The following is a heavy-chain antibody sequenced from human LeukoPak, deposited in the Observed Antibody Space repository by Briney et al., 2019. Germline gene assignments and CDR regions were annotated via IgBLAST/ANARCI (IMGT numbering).Heavy chain of an antibody. CDR1: GGSISSGGYY. Sequence: SQTLSLTCTVSGGSISSGGYYWSWIRQHPGKGLEWIGYIHYSGSTYYNPSLKSRVTISVDTSKNQFSLKLSSVTAADTAVYYCARGGWGYCSGGSCYSSFGGAFDIWGQGTMVTVSS. CDR2: IHYSGST. D-gene: IGHD2-15*01. CDR3: ARGGWGYCSGGSCYSSFGGAFDI. J-gene: IGHJ3*02. V-gene: IGHV4-31*03.